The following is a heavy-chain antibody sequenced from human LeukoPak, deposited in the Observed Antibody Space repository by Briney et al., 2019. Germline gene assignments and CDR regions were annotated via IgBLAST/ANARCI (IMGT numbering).Heavy chain of an antibody. J-gene: IGHJ6*02. Sequence: GGSLRLSCAASGFTFSSYVMNWVRQAPGKGLEWVSYISSSGSTIYYADSVKGRFTISRDNAKNSLYLQMNSLRAEDTAVYYCARDYGAGMDVWGQGTTVTVSS. CDR1: GFTFSSYV. D-gene: IGHD4-17*01. CDR2: ISSSGSTI. V-gene: IGHV3-48*03. CDR3: ARDYGAGMDV.